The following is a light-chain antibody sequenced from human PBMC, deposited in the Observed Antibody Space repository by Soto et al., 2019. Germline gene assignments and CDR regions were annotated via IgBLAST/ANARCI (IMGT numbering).Light chain of an antibody. CDR2: DVS. V-gene: IGLV2-14*01. J-gene: IGLJ2*01. CDR1: SSDVGGYNY. Sequence: QSVLTQPASVSGSPGQSITISCTGTSSDVGGYNYVSWYQQHPGKAPKLMIYDVSNRTSGVSNRFSGSKSGNTASQTISGLQADDEADYYCSSYTSSSTVVFGGGTQLTVL. CDR3: SSYTSSSTVV.